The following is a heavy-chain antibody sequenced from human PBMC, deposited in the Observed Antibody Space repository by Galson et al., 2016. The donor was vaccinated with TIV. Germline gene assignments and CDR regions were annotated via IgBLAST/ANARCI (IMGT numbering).Heavy chain of an antibody. CDR1: GFIVATKH. CDR2: IYHDYRT. V-gene: IGHV3-53*01. Sequence: SLRLSCAVSGFIVATKHISWVRQAPGKGLGWVSVIYHDYRTYYADSMKGRFTISRDNSKNTLHLQMNSLRAEDTAVYYCARIYNAGYTIDYWGQGTLVTVSS. D-gene: IGHD5-18*01. J-gene: IGHJ4*02. CDR3: ARIYNAGYTIDY.